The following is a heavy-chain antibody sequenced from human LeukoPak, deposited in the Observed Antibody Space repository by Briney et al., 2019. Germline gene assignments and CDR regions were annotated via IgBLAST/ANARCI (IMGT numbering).Heavy chain of an antibody. J-gene: IGHJ4*02. V-gene: IGHV3-30*18. CDR1: GFTFSSYG. CDR2: ISFDGSNK. D-gene: IGHD2-15*01. CDR3: AKGTGYCSGGSCYYGVDY. Sequence: QAGGSLRLSCAASGFTFSSYGMHWVRQAPGKGLEWVAVISFDGSNKYYADSVKGRFTISRDNSKNTLYLQMNSLRAEDTAVYYCAKGTGYCSGGSCYYGVDYWGQGTLVTVSS.